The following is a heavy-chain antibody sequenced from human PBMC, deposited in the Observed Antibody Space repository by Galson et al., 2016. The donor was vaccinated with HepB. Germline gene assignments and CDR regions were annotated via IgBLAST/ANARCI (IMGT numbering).Heavy chain of an antibody. Sequence: SVKVSCKASGYTFTSYDINWVRQATGQGLEWMGWMNPNSGNTGYAQKFQGRVTMTRNTSISTAYMELSSLTSEDTAVYYCARSGRPRQYCSFGSCYPIDYWGQGTLVTVSS. CDR3: ARSGRPRQYCSFGSCYPIDY. CDR1: GYTFTSYD. CDR2: MNPNSGNT. D-gene: IGHD2-15*01. V-gene: IGHV1-8*01. J-gene: IGHJ4*02.